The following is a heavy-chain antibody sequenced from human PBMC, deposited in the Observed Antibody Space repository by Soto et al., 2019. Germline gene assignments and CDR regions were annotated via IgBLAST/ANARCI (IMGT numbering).Heavy chain of an antibody. CDR1: GFTFSSYG. CDR3: ARATYCSGGSCAGHDAFDI. Sequence: QVQLVESGGGVVQPGRSLRLSCAASGFTFSSYGMHWVRQAPGKGLEWVAVIWYDGSNKYYADSVKGRFTISRDNSKNTLYLQMNSLRAGDTAVYYCARATYCSGGSCAGHDAFDIWGQGTMVTVSS. CDR2: IWYDGSNK. J-gene: IGHJ3*02. D-gene: IGHD2-15*01. V-gene: IGHV3-33*01.